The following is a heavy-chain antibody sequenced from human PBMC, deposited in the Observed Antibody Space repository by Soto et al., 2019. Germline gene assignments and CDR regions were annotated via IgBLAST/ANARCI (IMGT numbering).Heavy chain of an antibody. CDR3: AALTATYWNFSI. CDR1: GDSITAGGHY. J-gene: IGHJ2*01. D-gene: IGHD2-21*02. Sequence: SETLSLTCTVSGDSITAGGHYWAWVRQHPETGLEWLGYIHYSGTTDYNPSLKSRLTVSVDTSKNQFSLSLSSVTAADTAIYSCAALTATYWNFSIWGRGTLVTVSS. CDR2: IHYSGTT. V-gene: IGHV4-31*03.